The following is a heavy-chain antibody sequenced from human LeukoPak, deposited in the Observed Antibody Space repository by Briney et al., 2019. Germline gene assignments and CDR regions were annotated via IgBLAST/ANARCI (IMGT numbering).Heavy chain of an antibody. CDR3: ASLDCSGGSCHTPYYYYYYMDV. D-gene: IGHD2-15*01. V-gene: IGHV1-69*06. CDR1: GYTFTGYY. J-gene: IGHJ6*03. Sequence: SVKVSCKASGYTFTGYYMHWVRQAPGQGLEWMGGIIPIFGTANYAQKFQGRVTITADKSTSTAYMELSSLRSEDTAVYYCASLDCSGGSCHTPYYYYYYMDVWGKGTTVTVSS. CDR2: IIPIFGTA.